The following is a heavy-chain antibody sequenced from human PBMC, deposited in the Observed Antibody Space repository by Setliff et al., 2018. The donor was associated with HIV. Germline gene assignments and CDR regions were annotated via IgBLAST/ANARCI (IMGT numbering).Heavy chain of an antibody. CDR2: IIPMYGVT. Sequence: SVKVSCKASGGTFSSYVISWVRQAPGQGPEWMGGIIPMYGVTNYAQKFQGRVTITTDESTSTAYMELSSLRSEDTAVYYCARGRTDGYSGYDYFDYWGQGTLVTVSS. V-gene: IGHV1-69*05. CDR3: ARGRTDGYSGYDYFDY. J-gene: IGHJ4*02. CDR1: GGTFSSYV. D-gene: IGHD5-12*01.